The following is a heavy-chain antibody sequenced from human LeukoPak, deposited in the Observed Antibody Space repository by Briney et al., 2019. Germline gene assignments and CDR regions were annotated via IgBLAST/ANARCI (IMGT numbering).Heavy chain of an antibody. Sequence: SETLSLTCSVSGGSISEYYWTWIRQPPGKGLEWIAYIYRGETTNYNPSLKSRVTLSVDTSKNQISPKLNSVTAAGTAVYYCARHWLEAGKTYSYWFDPWGQGTLVTVSS. V-gene: IGHV4-4*09. J-gene: IGHJ5*02. CDR3: ARHWLEAGKTYSYWFDP. CDR1: GGSISEYY. CDR2: IYRGETT. D-gene: IGHD1/OR15-1a*01.